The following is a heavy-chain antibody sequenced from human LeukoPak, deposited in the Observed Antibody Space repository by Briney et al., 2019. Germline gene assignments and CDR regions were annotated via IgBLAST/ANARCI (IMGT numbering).Heavy chain of an antibody. V-gene: IGHV3-30*14. D-gene: IGHD1-7*01. J-gene: IGHJ6*02. CDR2: ISYDGSNK. CDR3: ARDGTTSPYYYGMDV. CDR1: GFTFSSYA. Sequence: GGSLRLSCAASGFTFSSYAMHWVRQAPGKGLEWVAVISYDGSNKYYADSVKGRFTISRDNSKNTLYLQMNSLRAEDTAVYYCARDGTTSPYYYGMDVWGQGTTVTVSS.